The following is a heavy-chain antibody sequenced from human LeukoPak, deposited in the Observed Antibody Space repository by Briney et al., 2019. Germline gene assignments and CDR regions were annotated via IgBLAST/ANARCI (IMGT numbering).Heavy chain of an antibody. J-gene: IGHJ4*02. V-gene: IGHV4-38-2*02. D-gene: IGHD3-22*01. CDR1: GYSISSGYY. Sequence: SETLSLTCTVSGYSISSGYYWGWIRQPPGKGLEWIGSIYHSRSTYYNPSLKSRVTISVDTSKNQFSLKLSSVTAADTAVYYCARRGYYDSSGYDYWGQGTLVTVSS. CDR2: IYHSRST. CDR3: ARRGYYDSSGYDY.